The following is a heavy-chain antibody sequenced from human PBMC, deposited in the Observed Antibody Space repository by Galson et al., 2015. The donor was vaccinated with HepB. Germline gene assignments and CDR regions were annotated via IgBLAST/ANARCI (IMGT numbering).Heavy chain of an antibody. Sequence: SVKVSCKASGYTFTSFGISWVRQAPGQGLEWMGGISADNGSIKYAQKFRGRVTMTTDTSTSTAYMELGSLRSDDTAVYYCASEPRTFFGGQNYGLDVWGQGTTVTVSS. D-gene: IGHD4-23*01. CDR1: GYTFTSFG. CDR2: ISADNGSI. V-gene: IGHV1-18*01. CDR3: ASEPRTFFGGQNYGLDV. J-gene: IGHJ6*02.